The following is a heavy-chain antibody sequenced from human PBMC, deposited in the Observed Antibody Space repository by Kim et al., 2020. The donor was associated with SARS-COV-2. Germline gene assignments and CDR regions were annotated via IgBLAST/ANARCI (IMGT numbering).Heavy chain of an antibody. Sequence: GGSLRLSCAASGFTFGDFAMHWVRQVPGKGLEWVSGLSWNSGVIGYADSVKGRFTISRPNAENSLYLQMNSLRAEDTAFYYCAKDLVSSSFRAFHIWGQGTMVTVSS. D-gene: IGHD6-6*01. CDR3: AKDLVSSSFRAFHI. J-gene: IGHJ3*02. V-gene: IGHV3-9*01. CDR1: GFTFGDFA. CDR2: LSWNSGVI.